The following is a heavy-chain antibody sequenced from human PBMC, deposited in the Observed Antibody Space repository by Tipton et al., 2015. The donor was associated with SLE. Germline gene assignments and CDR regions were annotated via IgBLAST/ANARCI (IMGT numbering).Heavy chain of an antibody. D-gene: IGHD3-22*01. V-gene: IGHV3-48*01. J-gene: IGHJ5*02. CDR2: ISSSSSTI. CDR1: GFTFSSYS. Sequence: SLRLSCAASGFTFSSYSMNWVRQAPGKGLEWVSYISSSSSTIYYADSVKGRFTISRDNAKNSLYLQMNSLRAEDTAVYYCARVGNYYDSSNWFDPWGQGTLITVSS. CDR3: ARVGNYYDSSNWFDP.